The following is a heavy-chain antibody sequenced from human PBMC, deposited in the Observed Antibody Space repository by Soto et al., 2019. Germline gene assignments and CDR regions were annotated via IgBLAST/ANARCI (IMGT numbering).Heavy chain of an antibody. CDR3: ARLAGGDTAMVTFSRNGYYYYYYMDV. CDR2: IYYSGST. J-gene: IGHJ6*03. V-gene: IGHV4-59*08. CDR1: GGSISSYY. D-gene: IGHD5-18*01. Sequence: SETLSLTCTVSGGSISSYYWSWIRQPPGKGLEWIGYIYYSGSTNYNPSLKSRVTISVDTSKNQFSLKLGSVTAADTAVYYCARLAGGDTAMVTFSRNGYYYYYYMDVWGKGTTVTVSS.